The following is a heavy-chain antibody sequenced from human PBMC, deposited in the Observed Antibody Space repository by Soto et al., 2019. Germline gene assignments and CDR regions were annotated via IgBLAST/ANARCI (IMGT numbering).Heavy chain of an antibody. J-gene: IGHJ4*02. V-gene: IGHV3-23*01. D-gene: IGHD3-22*01. CDR1: VFTFSNYA. CDR3: AKERGYDSNGYYYVIDY. Sequence: PVGSLRLSCASSVFTFSNYAMSCVRHSPGKWLEWVSEITGTGGITYYADSVKGRFTISRDNSKNTLYLQMNSLRAEDTAVYHCAKERGYDSNGYYYVIDYGGQGTVVTVPQ. CDR2: ITGTGGIT.